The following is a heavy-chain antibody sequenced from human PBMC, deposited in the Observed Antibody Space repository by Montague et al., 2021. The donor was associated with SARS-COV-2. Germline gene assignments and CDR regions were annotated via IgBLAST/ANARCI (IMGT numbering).Heavy chain of an antibody. J-gene: IGHJ4*02. CDR3: AREPKPVGYSYGYTFFDY. CDR1: GFTFSSYA. V-gene: IGHV3-30*03. CDR2: IPYNGRNK. D-gene: IGHD5-18*01. Sequence: SLRLSCAPSGFTFSSYALHWVCQTPGKEPEWVAVIPYNGRNKQFGDSXXGRATISRDNSKNTLYLQVDSLSTDDTAVYYCAREPKPVGYSYGYTFFDYWGQGTLVTVSS.